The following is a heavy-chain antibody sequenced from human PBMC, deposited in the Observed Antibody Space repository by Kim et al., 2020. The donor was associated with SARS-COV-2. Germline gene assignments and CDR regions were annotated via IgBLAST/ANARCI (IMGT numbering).Heavy chain of an antibody. CDR3: AKDWTSSSSYVIYYFDY. CDR2: ISFDGSKQ. Sequence: GGSLRLSCAASGFSFSKYGMHWVRQAPGKGLEWVAVISFDGSKQYYSDSVEGRFTISRDSSENTVNLQMNSIRAEDTAIYYCAKDWTSSSSYVIYYFDY. J-gene: IGHJ4*01. D-gene: IGHD6-6*01. CDR1: GFSFSKYG. V-gene: IGHV3-30*18.